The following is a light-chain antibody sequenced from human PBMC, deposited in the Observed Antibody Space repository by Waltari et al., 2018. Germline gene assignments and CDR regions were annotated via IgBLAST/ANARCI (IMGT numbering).Light chain of an antibody. CDR2: KVS. J-gene: IGKJ4*01. Sequence: DLVMTQSPLSLPVTLGQPASISCRSSQSLVNSNGNTYLSWFQQRPGQSPRRLIYKVSNRDSGVPDRFSGSGSGTDFTLKISSVAAEDVGVYYCMQCGQWPLTFGGGTKVEIK. CDR1: QSLVNSNGNTY. CDR3: MQCGQWPLT. V-gene: IGKV2-30*01.